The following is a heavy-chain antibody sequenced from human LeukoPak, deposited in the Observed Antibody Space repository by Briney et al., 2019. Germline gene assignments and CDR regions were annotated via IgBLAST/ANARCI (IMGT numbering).Heavy chain of an antibody. CDR1: GFTVSSNY. CDR2: IYSGGST. J-gene: IGHJ3*02. CDR3: ASLLRFLERSPGALDI. Sequence: AGGSLRLSCAASGFTVSSNYMSWVRQAPGKGLEWVSVIYSGGSTYYADSVKGRFTISRDNSKNTLYLQMNSLRAEDTAVYYCASLLRFLERSPGALDIWGQGTMVTVSS. D-gene: IGHD3-3*01. V-gene: IGHV3-66*01.